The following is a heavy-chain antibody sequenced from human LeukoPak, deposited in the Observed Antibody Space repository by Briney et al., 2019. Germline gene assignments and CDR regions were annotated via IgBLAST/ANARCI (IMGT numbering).Heavy chain of an antibody. V-gene: IGHV3-23*01. CDR3: AKEIRGWYGFDY. D-gene: IGHD6-19*01. Sequence: GGSLRLSCAASGFTFSSYAMSWVRQAPGKGLEWVSAISASGGSTYYADSVKGRFTMSRDNSKNTLYLQMNSLRAEDTAVYYCAKEIRGWYGFDYWGQGTLVTVSS. CDR2: ISASGGST. CDR1: GFTFSSYA. J-gene: IGHJ4*02.